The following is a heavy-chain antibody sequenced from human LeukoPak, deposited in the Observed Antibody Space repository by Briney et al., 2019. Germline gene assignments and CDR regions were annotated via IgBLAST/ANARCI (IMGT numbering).Heavy chain of an antibody. Sequence: GGSLRLSCAASGFTFSSYAMHWVRQAPGKGLEWVAVISYDGSNKYYADSVKGRFTISRDNSKNTLYLQMNSLRAEDTAVYYCARAMVRGVNNYCYGMDVWGQGTTVTVSS. J-gene: IGHJ6*02. V-gene: IGHV3-30-3*01. CDR2: ISYDGSNK. CDR1: GFTFSSYA. D-gene: IGHD3-10*01. CDR3: ARAMVRGVNNYCYGMDV.